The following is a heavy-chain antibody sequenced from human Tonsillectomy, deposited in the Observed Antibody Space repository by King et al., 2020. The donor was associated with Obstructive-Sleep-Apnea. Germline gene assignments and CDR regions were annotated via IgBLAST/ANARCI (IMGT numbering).Heavy chain of an antibody. V-gene: IGHV3-23*04. J-gene: IGHJ4*02. Sequence: VQLVESGGGLVQPGGSLRLSCAASGFTFSSYAMTWVRQAPGKGLEWVSALSGSGGSTYYADSVKGRFTISRDNSKHTLYLQMNSLRAEDTAVYYCAKFGRGYSGYNEYYFDYWGQGTLVTVSS. CDR3: AKFGRGYSGYNEYYFDY. D-gene: IGHD5-12*01. CDR1: GFTFSSYA. CDR2: LSGSGGST.